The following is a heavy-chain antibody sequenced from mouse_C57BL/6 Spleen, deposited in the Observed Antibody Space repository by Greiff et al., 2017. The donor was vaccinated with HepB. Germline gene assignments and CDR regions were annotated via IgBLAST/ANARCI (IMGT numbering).Heavy chain of an antibody. CDR3: ANRNYAYFDY. J-gene: IGHJ2*01. D-gene: IGHD2-1*01. CDR2: INPSTGGT. CDR1: GYSFTGYY. V-gene: IGHV1-42*01. Sequence: VQLQQSGPELVKPGASVKISCKASGYSFTGYYMNWVKQSPEKSLEWIGEINPSTGGTTYNQKFKAKATLTVDKSSSTAYMQLKSLRSEESAVYYCANRNYAYFDYWGEGTTLTVSS.